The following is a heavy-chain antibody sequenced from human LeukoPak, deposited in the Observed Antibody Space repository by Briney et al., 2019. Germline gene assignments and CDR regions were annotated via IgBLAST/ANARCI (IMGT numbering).Heavy chain of an antibody. D-gene: IGHD3-22*01. CDR1: GFTFINYA. Sequence: GGSLRLSCEASGFTFINYAMNWVRQAPEKGLEWVSTVSGPGTTTYYADSVKGRFTVSRDNSKNTVFLQMDSLRAEDTAVYYCATRRSGNYFTTFDYWGQGILVTVSS. CDR3: ATRRSGNYFTTFDY. CDR2: VSGPGTTT. V-gene: IGHV3-23*01. J-gene: IGHJ4*02.